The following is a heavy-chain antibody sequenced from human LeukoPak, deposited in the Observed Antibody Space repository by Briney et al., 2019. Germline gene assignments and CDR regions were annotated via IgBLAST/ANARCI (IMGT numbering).Heavy chain of an antibody. CDR3: VAGKSDP. V-gene: IGHV3-48*03. CDR1: GFSLTTYE. J-gene: IGHJ5*02. CDR2: TDSNSETT. Sequence: PGGSLRLSCAVSGFSLTTYEMDWIRQAPGKGLEWVAYTDSNSETTHYADSVKGRFIISRDNAKNSLYLQMNSLRAEDTAVYYCVAGKSDPWGQGTLVTVSS.